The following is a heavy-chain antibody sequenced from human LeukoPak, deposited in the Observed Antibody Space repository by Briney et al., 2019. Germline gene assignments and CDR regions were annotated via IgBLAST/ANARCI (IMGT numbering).Heavy chain of an antibody. D-gene: IGHD3-22*01. J-gene: IGHJ3*02. CDR2: ISYDGSNK. V-gene: IGHV3-30*04. Sequence: GGSLRLSCAASGFTFSSYAMHWVRQAPGKGLEWVAVISYDGSNKYYADSVKGRFTISRDNSKNTLYLQMNSLRAEDTAVYYCARGQFATSMIVVPDDAFDTWGQGTMVTVSS. CDR1: GFTFSSYA. CDR3: ARGQFATSMIVVPDDAFDT.